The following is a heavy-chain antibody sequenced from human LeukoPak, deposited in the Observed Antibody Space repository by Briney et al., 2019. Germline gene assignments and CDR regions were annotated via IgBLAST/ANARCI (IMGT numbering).Heavy chain of an antibody. CDR3: ANEAYYYDSSGYSGDY. D-gene: IGHD3-22*01. CDR1: GFTFTTYA. J-gene: IGHJ4*02. Sequence: HTGGSLRLSCAASGFTFTTYAMTWVRQAPGKGLEWVSSVSDASRDVTYYADSVKGRFTISRDNSKNTLYLQMNSLRAEDTAVYYCANEAYYYDSSGYSGDYWGQGTLVTVSS. CDR2: VSDASRDVT. V-gene: IGHV3-23*01.